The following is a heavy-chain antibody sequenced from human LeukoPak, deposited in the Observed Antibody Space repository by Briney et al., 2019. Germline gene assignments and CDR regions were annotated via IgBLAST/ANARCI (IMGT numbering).Heavy chain of an antibody. CDR1: GDSVSSKSAA. Sequence: SQTLSLTCAISGDSVSSKSAAWNWIRQSPSRGLEWLGRTYYRSKWYNDYAVSVQSRININPDTSKNQFSLQLNSVTAADTAVYYCAREPRDDSSGYSPHWGQGTLVTVSS. CDR2: TYYRSKWYN. J-gene: IGHJ4*02. CDR3: AREPRDDSSGYSPH. D-gene: IGHD3-22*01. V-gene: IGHV6-1*01.